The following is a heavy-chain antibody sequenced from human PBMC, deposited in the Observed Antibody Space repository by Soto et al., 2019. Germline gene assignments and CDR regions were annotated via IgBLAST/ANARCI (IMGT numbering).Heavy chain of an antibody. Sequence: QITLKESGPTLVKPTQTLTLTCTISGFSLSTGGVGVGWIRQPPGKALEWLALIYWDDDRRYSPSLRSRLTITMDTSKNQVVLTMTDMDPVDTGTYYCAHSRYTGSQGWLDPWGQGTLVTVSS. D-gene: IGHD1-26*01. V-gene: IGHV2-5*02. CDR1: GFSLSTGGVG. J-gene: IGHJ5*02. CDR2: IYWDDDR. CDR3: AHSRYTGSQGWLDP.